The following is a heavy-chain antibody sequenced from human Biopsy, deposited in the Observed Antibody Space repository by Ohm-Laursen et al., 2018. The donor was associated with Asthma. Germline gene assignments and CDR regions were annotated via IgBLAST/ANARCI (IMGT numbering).Heavy chain of an antibody. Sequence: PSVTASCKSLGGTFNTYVIGWVRQAPGQGLEWMGGINFVFGTTTYPQKFQDRVTITADDSTSTVYMELSSLRSEDTAVYYCARKAGSCISRTCYSLDFWGQGTLVTVSS. D-gene: IGHD2-2*01. V-gene: IGHV1-69*01. J-gene: IGHJ4*02. CDR1: GGTFNTYV. CDR3: ARKAGSCISRTCYSLDF. CDR2: INFVFGTT.